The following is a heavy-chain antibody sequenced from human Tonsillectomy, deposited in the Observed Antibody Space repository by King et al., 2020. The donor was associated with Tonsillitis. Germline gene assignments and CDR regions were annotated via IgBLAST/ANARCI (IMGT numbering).Heavy chain of an antibody. CDR3: ATQTHLITIFGVAQKADAFDI. CDR1: GYTLTELS. V-gene: IGHV1-24*01. D-gene: IGHD3-3*01. CDR2: FDPEDGET. Sequence: QLVQSGAEVKKPGAAVKVSCKVSGYTLTELSMHRVRQAPGKGLEWMGGFDPEDGETIYAQKFQGRVTMTEDTSTDTAYMELCSLRSEDTAVYYCATQTHLITIFGVAQKADAFDIWGQGTMVTVSS. J-gene: IGHJ3*02.